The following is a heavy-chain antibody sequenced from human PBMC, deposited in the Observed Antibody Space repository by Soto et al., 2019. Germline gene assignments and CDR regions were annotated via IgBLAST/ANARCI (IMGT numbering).Heavy chain of an antibody. J-gene: IGHJ6*03. CDR3: AKDSSGWERRYYYYYYMDV. CDR1: GFTFSSYA. CDR2: ISGSGGST. V-gene: IGHV3-23*01. Sequence: EVQLLESGGGLVQPGGSLRLSCEASGFTFSSYAMSWVRQAPGKGLEWVSAISGSGGSTYYADSVKGRFTISRDNSKNTLYLQMNSLRAEDTAVYYCAKDSSGWERRYYYYYYMDVWGKGTTVTVSS. D-gene: IGHD6-19*01.